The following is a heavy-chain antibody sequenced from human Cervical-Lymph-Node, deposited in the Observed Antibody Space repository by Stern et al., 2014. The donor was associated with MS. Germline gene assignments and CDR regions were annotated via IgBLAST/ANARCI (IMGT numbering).Heavy chain of an antibody. CDR2: IDWNDKT. CDR1: GFSLVTSGVR. V-gene: IGHV2-70*04. CDR3: ARMMGSGYRHYFDY. D-gene: IGHD3-3*01. J-gene: IGHJ4*02. Sequence: ESGPALVKPTQTLTLTCTFSGFSLVTSGVRVSWIRQPPGKALEWLARIDWNDKTFYNTSLMTRLTISKDTSKNQVALTMTNVDPVDTATYYCARMMGSGYRHYFDYWGQGTPVTVS.